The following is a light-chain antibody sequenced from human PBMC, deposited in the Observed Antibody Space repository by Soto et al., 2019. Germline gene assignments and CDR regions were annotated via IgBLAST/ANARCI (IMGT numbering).Light chain of an antibody. CDR2: KAS. J-gene: IGKJ3*01. CDR1: QSISSW. V-gene: IGKV1-5*03. Sequence: DIQMTQSPSTLSASVGDRVTITCRASQSISSWLVWYQQKAGKAPKLLIYKASGLESGVPPRFSGSGSGTEFTLTISSLQPDDFATYYCQQHSSYPLTFGPGTKVDIK. CDR3: QQHSSYPLT.